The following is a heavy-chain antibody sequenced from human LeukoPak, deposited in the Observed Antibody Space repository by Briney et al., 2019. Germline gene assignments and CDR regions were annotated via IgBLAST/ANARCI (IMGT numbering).Heavy chain of an antibody. J-gene: IGHJ4*02. CDR1: GASISSHY. CDR3: TRDLANSWYYY. Sequence: PSETPPLTCAVSGASISSHYWSWIRQSPGKGLEWIGYIYYSGSTNYNPSLKSRVTISVDKSKNQFSLKLSSVTAADTAVYYCTRDLANSWYYYWGRGILVTVSS. CDR2: IYYSGST. D-gene: IGHD6-13*01. V-gene: IGHV4-59*11.